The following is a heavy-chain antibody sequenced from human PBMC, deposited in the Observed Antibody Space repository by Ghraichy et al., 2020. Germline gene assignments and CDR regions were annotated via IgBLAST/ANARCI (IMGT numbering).Heavy chain of an antibody. J-gene: IGHJ4*02. V-gene: IGHV4-39*01. CDR1: GGSISSSGYY. CDR2: SYYSGST. CDR3: ASSPVAGIDY. D-gene: IGHD6-19*01. Sequence: SETLSLTCTVSGGSISSSGYYWGWIRQPPGKGLEWIGSSYYSGSTYYNPSLKSRVTISVDTSKNQFSRKLSSVTAADTAVYYCASSPVAGIDYWGQGTLVTVSS.